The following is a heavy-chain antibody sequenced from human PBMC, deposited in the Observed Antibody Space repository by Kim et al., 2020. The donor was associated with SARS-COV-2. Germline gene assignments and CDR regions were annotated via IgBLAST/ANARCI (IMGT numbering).Heavy chain of an antibody. D-gene: IGHD3-22*01. CDR1: GFTFSSYG. Sequence: GGSLRLSCAASGFTFSSYGMHWVRQAPGKGLEWVAVISYDGSNKYYADSVKGRFTISRDNSKNTLYLQMNSLRAEDTAVYYCAKESSGLGLNYDSSGYYGAVDYWGQGTLVTVSS. CDR2: ISYDGSNK. CDR3: AKESSGLGLNYDSSGYYGAVDY. V-gene: IGHV3-30*18. J-gene: IGHJ4*02.